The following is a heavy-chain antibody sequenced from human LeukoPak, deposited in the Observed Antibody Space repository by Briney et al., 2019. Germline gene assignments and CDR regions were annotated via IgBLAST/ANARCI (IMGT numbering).Heavy chain of an antibody. CDR2: INPNSGGT. Sequence: ASVKVSCKASGYTFTSYYMHWVRQAPGQGLEWMGWINPNSGGTNYAQKFQGRVTISVDTSKNQFSLKLSSVTAADTAVYYCARVVRPVAPKALRPPTSSIDYWGQGTLVTVSS. D-gene: IGHD2-15*01. CDR3: ARVVRPVAPKALRPPTSSIDY. J-gene: IGHJ4*02. CDR1: GYTFTSYY. V-gene: IGHV1-2*02.